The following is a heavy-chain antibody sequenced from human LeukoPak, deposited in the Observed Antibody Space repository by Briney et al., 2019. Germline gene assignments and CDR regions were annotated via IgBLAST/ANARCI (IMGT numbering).Heavy chain of an antibody. CDR3: AHSFNTAPAVGFFDY. V-gene: IGHV2-5*02. CDR2: IFWDDGR. J-gene: IGHJ4*02. Sequence: SGPTLVNPTQTLTLTCTFSEFSLLNSGVGVGWIRQPPGKALEWLALIFWDDGRRYNPSLESRLTITKDTSRNQVVLTMTHLDRLDTATYYCAHSFNTAPAVGFFDYWGQGILVTVSS. CDR1: EFSLLNSGVG. D-gene: IGHD5-18*01.